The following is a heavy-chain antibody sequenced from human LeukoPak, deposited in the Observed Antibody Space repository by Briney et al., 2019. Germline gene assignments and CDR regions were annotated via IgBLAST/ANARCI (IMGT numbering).Heavy chain of an antibody. CDR3: AKGGGGYVSGALDY. CDR2: ISGSGGST. D-gene: IGHD5-12*01. V-gene: IGHV3-23*01. J-gene: IGHJ4*02. CDR1: GFTFSSYA. Sequence: GGSLRLSCAASGFTFSSYAMSWVRQAPGKGLEWVSAISGSGGSTYYADSVKGRFTISRDNSKNTLYLQMNSLRAEDTAVYYCAKGGGGYVSGALDYWGQGTLVTVSS.